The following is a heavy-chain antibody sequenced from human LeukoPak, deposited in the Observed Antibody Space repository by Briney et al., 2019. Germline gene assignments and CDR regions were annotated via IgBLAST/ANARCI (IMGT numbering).Heavy chain of an antibody. J-gene: IGHJ3*02. Sequence: GGSLGLSCAASGFTFSDYYMSWIRQAPGKGLEWVSYISSSGSTIYYADSVKGRFTISRDNAKNSLYLQMNSLRAEDTAVYYCARDLLSGSSGAFDIWGQGTMVTVSS. CDR3: ARDLLSGSSGAFDI. CDR1: GFTFSDYY. V-gene: IGHV3-11*01. D-gene: IGHD1-26*01. CDR2: ISSSGSTI.